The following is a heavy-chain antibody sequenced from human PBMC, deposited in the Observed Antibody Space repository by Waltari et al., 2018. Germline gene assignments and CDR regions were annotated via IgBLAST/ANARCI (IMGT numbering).Heavy chain of an antibody. V-gene: IGHV3-53*05. Sequence: EVQLVESGGGLIQPGGSLRLSCAVSGFSVSSNYMIWVRQAPGRGLEWVSAMYRDGTTSHADSVKGRFAISRDNSRNTLYLQMNSLRTEDTAVYYCTKADSGWKYFQFWGQGTRVTVSS. J-gene: IGHJ1*01. CDR3: TKADSGWKYFQF. CDR2: MYRDGTT. D-gene: IGHD6-19*01. CDR1: GFSVSSNY.